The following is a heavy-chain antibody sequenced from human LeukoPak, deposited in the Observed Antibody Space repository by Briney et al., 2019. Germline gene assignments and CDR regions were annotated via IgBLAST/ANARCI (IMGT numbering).Heavy chain of an antibody. CDR1: GYTFTGYY. J-gene: IGHJ2*01. CDR3: ARVGRRDIVVVPAATWYFDL. V-gene: IGHV1-2*02. CDR2: INPNSGGT. D-gene: IGHD2-2*01. Sequence: ASVKVSCKASGYTFTGYYMHWVRQAPGQGLEWMGWINPNSGGTNYAQKFQGRVTMTRDTSISTAYMELSRLRSDDTAVYYCARVGRRDIVVVPAATWYFDLWGRGTLVTVSS.